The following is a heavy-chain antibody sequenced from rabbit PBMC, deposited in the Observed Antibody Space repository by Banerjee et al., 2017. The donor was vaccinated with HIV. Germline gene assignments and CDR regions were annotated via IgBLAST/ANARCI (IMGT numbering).Heavy chain of an antibody. CDR3: ARYAGYGYVTRLDL. Sequence: SLEESGGDLVKPGASLTLTCTASGFDFSSNAMCWVRQAPGKGLERIACIRSSSGNTWYASWVNGRFTISKASSTTVTLQMTSLTAADTATYFCARYAGYGYVTRLDLWGQGTLVTVS. V-gene: IGHV1S40*01. D-gene: IGHD6-1*01. CDR1: GFDFSSNA. J-gene: IGHJ3*01. CDR2: IRSSSGNT.